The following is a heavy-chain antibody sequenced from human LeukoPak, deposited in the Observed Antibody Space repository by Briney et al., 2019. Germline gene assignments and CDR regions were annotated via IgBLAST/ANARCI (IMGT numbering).Heavy chain of an antibody. J-gene: IGHJ5*02. CDR2: ISAYNGNT. V-gene: IGHV1-18*01. Sequence: ASVKVSCKASGYTFTSYGISWVRQAPGQGLEWTGWISAYNGNTNYAQKLQGRVTMTTDTSTSTAYMELRSLRSDDTAVYYCVYSGSYYWFDPWGQGTLVTVSS. CDR1: GYTFTSYG. D-gene: IGHD1-26*01. CDR3: VYSGSYYWFDP.